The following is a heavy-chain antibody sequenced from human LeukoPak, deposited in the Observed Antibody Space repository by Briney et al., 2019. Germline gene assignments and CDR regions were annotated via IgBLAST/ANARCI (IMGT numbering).Heavy chain of an antibody. CDR2: IYSGGST. CDR1: GFTVSSNY. Sequence: AGGSLRLSCAASGFTVSSNYMSWVRQAPGKGLEWVSVIYSGGSTYYADSVKGRFTISRDNSKNTLYLQMNSLRAEDTAVCYCARVLGPYYFDYWGQGTLVTVSS. V-gene: IGHV3-66*01. J-gene: IGHJ4*02. CDR3: ARVLGPYYFDY. D-gene: IGHD3-3*01.